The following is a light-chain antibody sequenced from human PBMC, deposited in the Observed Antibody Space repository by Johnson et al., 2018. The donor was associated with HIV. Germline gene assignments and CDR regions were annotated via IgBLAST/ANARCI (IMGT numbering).Light chain of an antibody. Sequence: HSVLTQPPSVSAAPGQRVTISCSGSSSNIGNNYVSWYQHLPGTAPKLLIYDNNKRPSGIPDRFSGSKSGTSATLGITGLPTGDEADYYCGTWDSNLSVYVFGTGTKVTVL. V-gene: IGLV1-51*01. CDR1: SSNIGNNY. J-gene: IGLJ1*01. CDR3: GTWDSNLSVYV. CDR2: DNN.